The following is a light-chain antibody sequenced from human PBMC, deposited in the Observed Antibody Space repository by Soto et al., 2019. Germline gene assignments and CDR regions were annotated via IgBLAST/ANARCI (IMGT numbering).Light chain of an antibody. J-gene: IGKJ5*01. V-gene: IGKV3-11*01. CDR1: QSVSSF. CDR3: LQRTNWPIT. CDR2: DTF. Sequence: EVVLTQSPATLSLSPGERATLSCRAIQSVSSFLGWYQQRPGQAPRLLIWDTFNRAGAIPARFSGSVSGTDFTLPISSLEPEDFAVYYCLQRTNWPITFGQGTRLEIK.